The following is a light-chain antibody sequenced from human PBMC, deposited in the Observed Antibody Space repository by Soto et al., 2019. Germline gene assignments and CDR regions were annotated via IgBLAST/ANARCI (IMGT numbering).Light chain of an antibody. CDR3: QQYNNWPPVT. J-gene: IGKJ3*01. CDR2: GSS. Sequence: EIVMTQSPATLSVSPGERATLSCRASQSVSSNLAWYQQKPGQAPRLLIYGSSTRPTGIPARFSGSGSGTEFTLTISGLQSEDFSVYYCQQYNNWPPVTFCLGTKVDSK. V-gene: IGKV3-15*01. CDR1: QSVSSN.